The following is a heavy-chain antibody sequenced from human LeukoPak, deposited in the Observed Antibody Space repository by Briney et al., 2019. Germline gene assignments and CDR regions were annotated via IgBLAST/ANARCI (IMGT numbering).Heavy chain of an antibody. CDR1: GYSISSGYY. J-gene: IGHJ4*02. CDR2: IYTSGST. V-gene: IGHV4-61*02. Sequence: PSETLSLTCSVSGYSISSGYYWGWIRQPAGKGLEWIGRIYTSGSTNYNPSLKSRVSISVDTSKNQYSLKLSSVTAADTAVYYCARAFYDILTGYYFDSWGQGTLLTVSS. D-gene: IGHD3-9*01. CDR3: ARAFYDILTGYYFDS.